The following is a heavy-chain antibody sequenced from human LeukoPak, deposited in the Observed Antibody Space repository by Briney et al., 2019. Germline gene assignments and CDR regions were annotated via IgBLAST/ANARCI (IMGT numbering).Heavy chain of an antibody. J-gene: IGHJ3*02. V-gene: IGHV3-11*05. CDR1: GFTFSDYY. CDR2: ISKSSSST. CDR3: ARGSFSGFPAINVTGVQGAFDI. Sequence: KPGGSLRLSCAASGFTFSDYYMSWIRQAPGKGLEWVSYISKSSSSTNYADSVKGRFSISRDNAKESLFLHMNNLRAEDTAVYFCARGSFSGFPAINVTGVQGAFDIWGQGTVVSVSS. D-gene: IGHD3-22*01.